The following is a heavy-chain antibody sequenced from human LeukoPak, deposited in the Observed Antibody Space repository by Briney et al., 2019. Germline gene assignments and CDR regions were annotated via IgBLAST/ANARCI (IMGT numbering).Heavy chain of an antibody. CDR3: ASGEYTYGFPPFDY. D-gene: IGHD5-18*01. V-gene: IGHV4-34*01. J-gene: IGHJ4*02. Sequence: SETLSLTCAVYGGSFNNYYWNWIRQPPGKGLEWIGEINHSGSTNYNPSLKSRVTMSVDTSKNQFSLKLTSVTAADTAVFYCASGEYTYGFPPFDYWGQGTLVTVSS. CDR2: INHSGST. CDR1: GGSFNNYY.